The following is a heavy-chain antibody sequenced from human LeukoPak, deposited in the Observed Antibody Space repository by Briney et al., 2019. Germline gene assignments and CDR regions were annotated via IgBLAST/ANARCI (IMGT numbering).Heavy chain of an antibody. D-gene: IGHD6-19*01. J-gene: IGHJ5*02. CDR3: ARAVAGYNWFDP. Sequence: SETLSLTCTVSGGSISSGSYYWSWIRQPAGKGLEWIGRIYTSGSTNYNPPLKSRVTISVDTSKNQFSLKLSSVTAADTAVYYCARAVAGYNWFDPWGQGTLVTVSS. V-gene: IGHV4-61*02. CDR2: IYTSGST. CDR1: GGSISSGSYY.